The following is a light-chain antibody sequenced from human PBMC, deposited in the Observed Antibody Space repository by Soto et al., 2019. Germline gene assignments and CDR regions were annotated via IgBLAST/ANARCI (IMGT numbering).Light chain of an antibody. CDR1: QSVSSSY. J-gene: IGKJ5*01. Sequence: EIVLTQSPGTLSLSPGERATLSCRASQSVSSSYLAWYQQKPGQAPRLLSDGASSRATGIPDRFSGSGSRTDCTLTSSRLEPEDFAVYYGQQYNNWPVTFGQGTRLEIK. CDR2: GAS. V-gene: IGKV3-20*01. CDR3: QQYNNWPVT.